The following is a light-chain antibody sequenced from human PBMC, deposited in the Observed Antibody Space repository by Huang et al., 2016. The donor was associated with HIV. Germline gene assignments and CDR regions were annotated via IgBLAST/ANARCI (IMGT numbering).Light chain of an antibody. CDR1: QSISTY. Sequence: IQMTPSPTSLSASFGDRVSITCRASQSISTYLYWYQQKPGKATKLLISSASSLHSGVPSRFSGSGSGTDFTLTIKGLQLDDFATYYCQQSYSALSSFGPGTRL. V-gene: IGKV1-39*01. CDR2: SAS. J-gene: IGKJ5*01. CDR3: QQSYSALSS.